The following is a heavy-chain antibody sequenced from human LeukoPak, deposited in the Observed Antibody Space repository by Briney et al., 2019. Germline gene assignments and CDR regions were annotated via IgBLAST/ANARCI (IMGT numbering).Heavy chain of an antibody. CDR3: AKDLLVPIRKYSSSSVLHYPHYMDV. CDR1: GFTFSSYG. Sequence: PGGSLRLSCAASGFTFSSYGVHWVRQAPGKGLEWVAVIWYDGSNKYYADSVKGRFTISRDNSKNTLYLQMNSLRAEDTAVYYCAKDLLVPIRKYSSSSVLHYPHYMDVWGKGTTVTVSS. D-gene: IGHD6-6*01. CDR2: IWYDGSNK. V-gene: IGHV3-33*06. J-gene: IGHJ6*03.